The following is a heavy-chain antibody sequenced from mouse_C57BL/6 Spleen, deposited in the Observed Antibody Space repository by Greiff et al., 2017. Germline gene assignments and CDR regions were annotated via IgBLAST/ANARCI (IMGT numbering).Heavy chain of an antibody. CDR3: ARATTVVEDFDY. CDR1: GFTFSSYG. V-gene: IGHV5-6*01. Sequence: EVQVVESGGDLVKPGGSLKLSCAASGFTFSSYGMSWVRQTPDKRLEWVATISSGGSYTYYPDSVKGRFTISRDNAKNTLYLQMSSLKSEDTAMYYCARATTVVEDFDYWGQGTTLTVSS. CDR2: ISSGGSYT. J-gene: IGHJ2*01. D-gene: IGHD1-1*01.